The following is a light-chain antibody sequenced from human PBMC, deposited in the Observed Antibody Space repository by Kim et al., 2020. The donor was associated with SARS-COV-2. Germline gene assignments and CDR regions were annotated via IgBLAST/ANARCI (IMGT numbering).Light chain of an antibody. CDR2: RND. CDR1: ISNIGSHS. J-gene: IGLJ1*01. CDR3: AARDDTLSGFL. V-gene: IGLV1-47*01. Sequence: GQRVTISCSGSISNIGSHSVYWYQQFPGTAPKPLIYRNDQRPSGVPGRFSGSKSGTSASLAISGLRSADEADYYCAARDDTLSGFLFGGGTKVTVL.